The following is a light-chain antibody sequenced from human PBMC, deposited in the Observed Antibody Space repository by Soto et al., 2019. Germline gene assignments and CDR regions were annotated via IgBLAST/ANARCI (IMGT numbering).Light chain of an antibody. V-gene: IGKV1-5*01. CDR1: QSISSW. Sequence: DIQMTQSPSTLSASVGARVTITCRASQSISSWLAWYQQKPGTATKPLIYDASSLESGVPSRFSGSGSGTEFTLTIISLQPDDFATYYCQQYNSYPLTFGPVINVDI. CDR3: QQYNSYPLT. CDR2: DAS. J-gene: IGKJ3*01.